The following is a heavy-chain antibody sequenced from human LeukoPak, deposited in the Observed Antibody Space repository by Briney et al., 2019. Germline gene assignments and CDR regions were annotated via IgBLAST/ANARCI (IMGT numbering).Heavy chain of an antibody. CDR2: IGSNGGST. J-gene: IGHJ4*02. CDR3: ARDKYSSSWYDY. Sequence: GGSLRLSCAASGFTFSNYAMSWVRQAPGKGLEYVSAIGSNGGSTYYANSVKGRFTISRDNSKNTLYLQMGSLRAEDMAVYYCARDKYSSSWYDYWGQGTLVTVSS. D-gene: IGHD6-13*01. V-gene: IGHV3-64*01. CDR1: GFTFSNYA.